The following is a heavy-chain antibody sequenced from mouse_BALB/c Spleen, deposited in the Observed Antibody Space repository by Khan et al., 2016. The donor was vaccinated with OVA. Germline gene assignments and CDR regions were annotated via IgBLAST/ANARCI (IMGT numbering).Heavy chain of an antibody. CDR3: ARHPSFDYDGAWFAY. V-gene: IGHV5-6*01. J-gene: IGHJ3*01. CDR2: ISSGGSYT. CDR1: GFTFSSYG. Sequence: EVQLQESGGDLVKPGGSLKLSCAAAGFTFSSYGMSWVRQTPDKRLEWVATISSGGSYTYYPDSVKGRFTISRDNAKNTLYLQMSSLKSEDTAMYYCARHPSFDYDGAWFAYWGQGTLVTVSA. D-gene: IGHD2-4*01.